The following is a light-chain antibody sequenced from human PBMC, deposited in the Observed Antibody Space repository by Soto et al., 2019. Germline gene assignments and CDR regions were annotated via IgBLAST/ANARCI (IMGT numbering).Light chain of an antibody. Sequence: EIVLTQSPGTLSLSPGERATLSCRASQSVSSSYLAWYQQKPGQAPRPLIYGASSRAIGIPVRFSGSGSGKDLNLTIRRLEPEDFEVYYCQQYGSSPWTFGQGTKVEIK. J-gene: IGKJ1*01. V-gene: IGKV3-20*01. CDR3: QQYGSSPWT. CDR1: QSVSSSY. CDR2: GAS.